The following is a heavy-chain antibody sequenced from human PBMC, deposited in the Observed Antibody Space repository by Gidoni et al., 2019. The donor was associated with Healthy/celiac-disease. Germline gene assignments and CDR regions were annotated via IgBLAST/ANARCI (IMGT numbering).Heavy chain of an antibody. CDR1: GFTSSTYG. CDR2: IWYDGKNK. CDR3: ARARYCSSTSCYLIDY. J-gene: IGHJ4*02. V-gene: IGHV3-33*01. D-gene: IGHD2-2*01. Sequence: QVQLVESGGGVVQSGRSLRLSCAASGFTSSTYGMHWVRQAPGKGLEGVAVIWYDGKNKYYADSVKGRFTISRDNSKNKLYLEMNSLRAEDTAVYYCARARYCSSTSCYLIDYWGQGTLVTVSS.